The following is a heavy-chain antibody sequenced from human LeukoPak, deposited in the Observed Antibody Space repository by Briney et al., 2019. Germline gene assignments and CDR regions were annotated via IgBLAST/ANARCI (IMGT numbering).Heavy chain of an antibody. CDR2: ISSSDTTM. V-gene: IGHV3-11*01. D-gene: IGHD3-10*01. Sequence: NPGGSLRLSCAASGFTFRDYDMTWIRQAPGKGLEWVSYISSSDTTMYNADSVKGRFTISRDNAKNSLYLQMNSLRAEDTAVYYCARAPTYGPGSSFDYWGQGTLVTVSS. CDR1: GFTFRDYD. J-gene: IGHJ4*02. CDR3: ARAPTYGPGSSFDY.